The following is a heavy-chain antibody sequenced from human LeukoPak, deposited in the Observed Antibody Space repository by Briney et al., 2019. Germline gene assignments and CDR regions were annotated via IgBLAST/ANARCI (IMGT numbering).Heavy chain of an antibody. V-gene: IGHV5-51*01. CDR3: ARSRGTSLGDASDI. CDR1: GYSFTSHW. D-gene: IGHD3/OR15-3a*01. J-gene: IGHJ3*02. CDR2: IYIGDSDT. Sequence: GEPLKLSCKGSGYSFTSHWIAWVRQMPGKGLEWMGIIYIGDSDTRYSPSFQGQVTISADKSITTAYLQWSSLKASDTAMYFCARSRGTSLGDASDIWGQGTMVTASS.